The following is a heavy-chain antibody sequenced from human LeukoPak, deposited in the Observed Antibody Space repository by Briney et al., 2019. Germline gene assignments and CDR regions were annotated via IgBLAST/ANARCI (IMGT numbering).Heavy chain of an antibody. J-gene: IGHJ4*02. CDR3: ARARESSGYYPFDY. CDR1: GGSISTYF. D-gene: IGHD3-22*01. V-gene: IGHV4-59*01. CDR2: ISYTGSA. Sequence: SETLSLTRTVSGGSISTYFWSWIRRPPGKGLEWIGYISYTGSANYNPSLKSRVTISVDTSKNQFSLKLSSVTAADTAVYYCARARESSGYYPFDYWGQGTLVTVSS.